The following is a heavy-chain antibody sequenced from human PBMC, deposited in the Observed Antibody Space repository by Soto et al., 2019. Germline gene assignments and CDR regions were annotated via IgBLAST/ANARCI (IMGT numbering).Heavy chain of an antibody. CDR2: ISRDGGTK. V-gene: IGHV3-30*03. CDR1: GFTVSTYG. D-gene: IGHD2-8*02. CDR3: TGEDASGY. Sequence: QVQLVESGGGVVQPWRSLRLSCAVSGFTVSTYGMHWVRQSPGKGLEWVAVISRDGGTKYYADSVKGGFTISRDNSRNTLFLVMICLRGSDLAFYYWTGEDASGYWGQGTLVTVFS. J-gene: IGHJ4*02.